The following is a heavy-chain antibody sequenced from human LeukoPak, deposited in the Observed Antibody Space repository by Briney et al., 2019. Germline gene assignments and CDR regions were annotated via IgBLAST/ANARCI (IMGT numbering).Heavy chain of an antibody. Sequence: SETLSLTXSVSGASIRSKYWSWIRQPPGKGLEWIGYIYHSGSTNYSPSLKSRVTISVDTSNNQISLEMRSVTAADTAVYYCARGEGGGYSAQLDYWGQGALVTVSS. V-gene: IGHV4-59*01. CDR2: IYHSGST. CDR3: ARGEGGGYSAQLDY. CDR1: GASIRSKY. J-gene: IGHJ4*02. D-gene: IGHD5-18*01.